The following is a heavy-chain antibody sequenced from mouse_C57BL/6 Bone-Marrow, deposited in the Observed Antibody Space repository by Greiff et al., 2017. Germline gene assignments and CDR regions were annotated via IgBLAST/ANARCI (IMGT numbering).Heavy chain of an antibody. CDR2: ISSGGSYT. Sequence: EVQVVESGGDLVKPGGSLKLSCAASGFTFSSYGMSWVRQTPDKRLEWVATISSGGSYTYYPDSVKGRFTISRDTAKNTLYLQMSSVKSEDTAMYYCARDYGKGGFDYWGQGTTLTVSS. V-gene: IGHV5-6*01. D-gene: IGHD2-1*01. J-gene: IGHJ2*01. CDR3: ARDYGKGGFDY. CDR1: GFTFSSYG.